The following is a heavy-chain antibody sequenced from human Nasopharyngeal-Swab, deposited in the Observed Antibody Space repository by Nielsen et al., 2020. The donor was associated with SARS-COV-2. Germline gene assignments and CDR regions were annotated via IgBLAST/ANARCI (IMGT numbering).Heavy chain of an antibody. V-gene: IGHV4-34*01. J-gene: IGHJ4*02. CDR2: INLSGRT. Sequence: LTLSCAVYGGSFNHYYWSWIRQLPGKGLEWNGEINLSGRTNYNPSLKSRVTISVDTSKNQSSLNLNSVTAADTAVYFCARGGVPSAMAYYFDYWGQGTLVTVSS. CDR3: ARGGVPSAMAYYFDY. D-gene: IGHD2-2*01. CDR1: GGSFNHYY.